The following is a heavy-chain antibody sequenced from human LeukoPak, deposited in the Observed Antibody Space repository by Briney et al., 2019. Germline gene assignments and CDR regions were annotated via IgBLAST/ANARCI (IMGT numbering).Heavy chain of an antibody. V-gene: IGHV1-46*01. J-gene: IGHJ5*02. D-gene: IGHD6-13*01. CDR3: ASSSSSWFDP. CDR2: INPSGGST. CDR1: GYTFTSYG. Sequence: GASVKGSCKASGYTFTSYGISWVRQAPGQGLEWMGIINPSGGSTSYAQKFQGRVTMTRDMSTSTVYMELSSLRSEDTAVYYCASSSSSWFDPWGQGTLVTVSS.